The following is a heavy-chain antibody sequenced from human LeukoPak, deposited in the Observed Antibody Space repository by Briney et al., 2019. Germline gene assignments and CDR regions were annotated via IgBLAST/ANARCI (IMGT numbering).Heavy chain of an antibody. CDR1: GGSISSGSYY. CDR2: IYTSGST. J-gene: IGHJ5*02. Sequence: PSETLSLTCTVSGGSISSGSYYWSWIRQPAGKGLEWIGRIYTSGSTNYNPSLKSRVTISVDTSKNQFSLKLSSVTAADTAVYYCARSLAAARGGRFDPWGQGTLVTVSS. D-gene: IGHD2-15*01. V-gene: IGHV4-61*02. CDR3: ARSLAAARGGRFDP.